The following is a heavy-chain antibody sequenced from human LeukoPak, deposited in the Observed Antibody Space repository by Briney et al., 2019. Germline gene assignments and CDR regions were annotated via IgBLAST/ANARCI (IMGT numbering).Heavy chain of an antibody. J-gene: IGHJ4*02. Sequence: SETLSLTCTVSGGSVSSGSYYWSWIRQPPGKGLEWIGYIYYSGSTYYNSSLKSRVSISADTSKNQFSLRLSSVTATDTAVYYCARDGWPPYYWGQGTLVIVSS. V-gene: IGHV4-61*01. CDR1: GGSVSSGSYY. D-gene: IGHD6-19*01. CDR3: ARDGWPPYY. CDR2: IYYSGST.